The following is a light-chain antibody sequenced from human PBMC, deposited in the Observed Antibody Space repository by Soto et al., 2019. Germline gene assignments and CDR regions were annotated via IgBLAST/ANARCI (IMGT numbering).Light chain of an antibody. CDR1: QSVSSSY. CDR3: QQYGSSPLT. V-gene: IGKV3-20*01. J-gene: IGKJ4*01. CDR2: GAS. Sequence: EIVLTQSPGTLSLSPGERATLSCRASQSVSSSYLAWYQQKPGQAPRLLSYGASSRATGIPDRFSGSGSGTNFTLTISRLEPQDFAVCYCQQYGSSPLTFGRGTKVEIK.